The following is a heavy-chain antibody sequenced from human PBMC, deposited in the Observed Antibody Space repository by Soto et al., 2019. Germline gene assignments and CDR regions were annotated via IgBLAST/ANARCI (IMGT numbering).Heavy chain of an antibody. CDR2: IIPILGET. J-gene: IGHJ6*02. D-gene: IGHD3-16*01. CDR3: ARCLGGRMDD. Sequence: QVQLVQSGAEVKKPGSSVRVSCKASGTIFSSYTISWVRQAPGQGLEWMGRIIPILGETYSAQKFQGRVTLTADKSTNTAYMELNSLSLEDTALYYCARCLGGRMDDWGPGTTVTVSS. V-gene: IGHV1-69*02. CDR1: GTIFSSYT.